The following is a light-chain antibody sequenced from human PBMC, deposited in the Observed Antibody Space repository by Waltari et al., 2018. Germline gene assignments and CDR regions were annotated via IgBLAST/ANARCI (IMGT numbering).Light chain of an antibody. CDR2: SNN. CDR1: SSHIGSNT. Sequence: QSVLTQPPSASGTPGQRVTISCSGSSSHIGSNTVNWYQQLPGTAPKPLIYSNNQRPSGVPDRFSGSKSGTSASLAISGLQSEDEADYYCAAWDDSLNAVLFGGGTKLTVL. V-gene: IGLV1-44*01. J-gene: IGLJ2*01. CDR3: AAWDDSLNAVL.